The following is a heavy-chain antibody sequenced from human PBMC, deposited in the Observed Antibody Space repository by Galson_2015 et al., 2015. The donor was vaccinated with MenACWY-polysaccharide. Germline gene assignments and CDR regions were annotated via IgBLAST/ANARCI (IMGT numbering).Heavy chain of an antibody. CDR3: AKGWWEYGWCFDL. V-gene: IGHV3-30*18. D-gene: IGHD1-26*01. CDR2: SSYDGSDK. Sequence: SLRLSCAASGFTFSNYAIHWVRQAPGKGLEWVAVSSYDGSDKYYADSVKGRFTISRDNLKNTLYLQMNSLRTEDTAVYYCAKGWWEYGWCFDLWGRGTLVIVSS. CDR1: GFTFSNYA. J-gene: IGHJ2*01.